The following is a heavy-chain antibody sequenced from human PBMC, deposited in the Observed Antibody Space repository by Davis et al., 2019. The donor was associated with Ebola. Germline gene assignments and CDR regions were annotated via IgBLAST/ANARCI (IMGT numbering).Heavy chain of an antibody. CDR2: IYSGGST. D-gene: IGHD6-13*01. J-gene: IGHJ4*02. CDR3: ARQIAAAAY. V-gene: IGHV3-53*01. CDR1: GFTVSSNY. Sequence: GESLKISCAASGFTVSSNYMSWVRQAPGKGLEWVSVIYSGGSTYYADSVKGRFTISRDNSKNTLYLQMNSLRAEDTAVYYCARQIAAAAYWGQGTLVTVSS.